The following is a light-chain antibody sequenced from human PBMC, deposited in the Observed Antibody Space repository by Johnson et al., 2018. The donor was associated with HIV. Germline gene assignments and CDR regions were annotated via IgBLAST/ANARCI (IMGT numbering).Light chain of an antibody. CDR1: SSNIGNNY. CDR3: ATGDRRLSAGHV. V-gene: IGLV1-51*01. CDR2: DNN. Sequence: QSVLTQPPSVSAAPGQKVTIPCSGSSSNIGNNYVSWYQQLPGTAPKLLIYDNNKRPSGIPDRISGSKSGTSATLGITGLQTGDEADYYCATGDRRLSAGHVFGTGTKVTVL. J-gene: IGLJ1*01.